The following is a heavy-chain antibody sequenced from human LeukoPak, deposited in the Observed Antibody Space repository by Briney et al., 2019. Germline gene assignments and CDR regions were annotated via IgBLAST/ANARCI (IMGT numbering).Heavy chain of an antibody. CDR1: GGSISSYY. CDR2: IQSSGST. D-gene: IGHD3-3*01. CDR3: AGDVFGVTLGRFDP. V-gene: IGHV4-59*01. J-gene: IGHJ5*02. Sequence: SETLSLTCTVSGGSISSYYWSWIRQPPGKGLEWIGYIQSSGSTNYNPSLKSRVTISVDTSKNQFSLKLTSLTAADTAVYYCAGDVFGVTLGRFDPWGQGTLVTVSS.